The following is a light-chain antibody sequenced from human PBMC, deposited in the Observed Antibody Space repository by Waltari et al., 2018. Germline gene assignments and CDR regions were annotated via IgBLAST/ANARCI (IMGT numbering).Light chain of an antibody. Sequence: DIQMTQSPSSLSASVGDTVTITCQASQDIANNLNWYQQKPGKAPKLLIYRASSLQSGIPSRFSCSGSGTDFTLTISSLQPEDFATYYCQQGYSYPLTFGGGTKVEIK. CDR2: RAS. CDR1: QDIANN. CDR3: QQGYSYPLT. V-gene: IGKV1-16*01. J-gene: IGKJ4*01.